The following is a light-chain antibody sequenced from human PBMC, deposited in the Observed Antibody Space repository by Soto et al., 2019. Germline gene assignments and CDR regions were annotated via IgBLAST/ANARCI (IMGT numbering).Light chain of an antibody. V-gene: IGLV2-8*01. Sequence: LTQPPSASGSPGQSVTISCTGTSSDVGGYNYASWYQQHPGRAPKLMIYEVSKRPSGVPDRFSGSKSGNTASLTVSGLQAEDEADYYCSSYAGSNNLGVFGTGTKVTVL. CDR3: SSYAGSNNLGV. J-gene: IGLJ1*01. CDR1: SSDVGGYNY. CDR2: EVS.